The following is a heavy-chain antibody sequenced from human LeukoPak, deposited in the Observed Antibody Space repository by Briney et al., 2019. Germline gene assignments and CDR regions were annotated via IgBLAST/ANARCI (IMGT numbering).Heavy chain of an antibody. CDR1: GFTFDDYA. Sequence: GRSLRLSCAASGFTFDDYAMHWVRQARGKGLEWVSGISWNSGSRGYADSVKGRFTISRDNAKNSLYLQMNSLRAEDTALYYCAKGFDSSGYYVNFQHWGQGTLVTVSS. CDR3: AKGFDSSGYYVNFQH. V-gene: IGHV3-9*01. D-gene: IGHD3-22*01. CDR2: ISWNSGSR. J-gene: IGHJ1*01.